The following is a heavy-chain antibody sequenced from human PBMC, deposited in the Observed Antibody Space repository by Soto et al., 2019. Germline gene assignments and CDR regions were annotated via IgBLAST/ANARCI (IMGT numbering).Heavy chain of an antibody. D-gene: IGHD6-19*01. J-gene: IGHJ4*02. V-gene: IGHV4-38-2*01. Sequence: PSETLSLTCAVSVYSISSGYYCGCIRQPPGKGLEWIGSIYHSGNTYYNPSLKSRVTISVDTSKNHFSLKLSSVTAADTAVYYCARARIVVAGTIVDYWGQGTLVTVSS. CDR2: IYHSGNT. CDR1: VYSISSGYY. CDR3: ARARIVVAGTIVDY.